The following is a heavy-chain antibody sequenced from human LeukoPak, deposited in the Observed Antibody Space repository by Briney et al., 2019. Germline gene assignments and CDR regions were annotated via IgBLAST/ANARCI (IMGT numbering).Heavy chain of an antibody. D-gene: IGHD2-15*01. CDR1: GGSFSGYY. CDR3: ARGTVHCSDGSCYGAPMIPYYFDY. CDR2: INHSGST. V-gene: IGHV4-34*01. J-gene: IGHJ4*02. Sequence: SETLSLTCAVYGGSFSGYYWSWIRQPPGKGLEWIGEINHSGSTNYNPSLKSRVTISVDTSKNQFSLKLSSVTAADTAVYYCARGTVHCSDGSCYGAPMIPYYFDYWGQGTPVTVSS.